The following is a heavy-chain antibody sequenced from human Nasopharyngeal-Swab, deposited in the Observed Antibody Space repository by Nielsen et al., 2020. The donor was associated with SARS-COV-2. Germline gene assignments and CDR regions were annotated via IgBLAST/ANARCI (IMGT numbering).Heavy chain of an antibody. V-gene: IGHV4-39*01. CDR3: ARHSGSFLTWEHAFDI. D-gene: IGHD1-26*01. CDR2: IYYIVST. J-gene: IGHJ3*02. Sequence: GSLRPPCTVFDGSTSTSSYYWGWIRQPPGKGLEWIGSIYYIVSTNYNPSLMNRLTIYVDTSKNQFSMRLSSVPAADSAVYYCARHSGSFLTWEHAFDIWGQGTMVTVSS. CDR1: DGSTSTSSYY.